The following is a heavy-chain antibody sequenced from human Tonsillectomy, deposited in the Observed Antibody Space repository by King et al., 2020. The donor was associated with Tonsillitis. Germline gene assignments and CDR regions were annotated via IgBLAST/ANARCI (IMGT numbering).Heavy chain of an antibody. CDR3: ARVVMFLEWLLNPGVFDP. J-gene: IGHJ5*02. V-gene: IGHV4-31*03. D-gene: IGHD3-3*01. Sequence: VQLQESGPGLVKPSQTLSLTCTVSGGSISSGGYYWSWIRQHPGKGLEWIGYIYYSGSTYYNPSLKSRVTISVDTSKNQFSLKLSSVTAADTAVYYCARVVMFLEWLLNPGVFDPWGQGTLVTVSS. CDR2: IYYSGST. CDR1: GGSISSGGYY.